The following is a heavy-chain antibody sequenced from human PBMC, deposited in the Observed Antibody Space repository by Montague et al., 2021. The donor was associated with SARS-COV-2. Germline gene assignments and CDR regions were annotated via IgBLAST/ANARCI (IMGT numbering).Heavy chain of an antibody. Sequence: SLRLSCAASGFTFSSYWMSWVRQAPGNGLEWVANIKQDGSEKYYVDSVKGRFTISRDNAKNSLYLQMNSLRAEDTAVYYCARDPDPAYVAFDIWGQGTMVTVSS. V-gene: IGHV3-7*01. CDR2: IKQDGSEK. J-gene: IGHJ3*02. D-gene: IGHD3-16*01. CDR3: ARDPDPAYVAFDI. CDR1: GFTFSSYW.